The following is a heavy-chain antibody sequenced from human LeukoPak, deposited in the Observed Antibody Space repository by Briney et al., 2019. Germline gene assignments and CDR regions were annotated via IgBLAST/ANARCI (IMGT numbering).Heavy chain of an antibody. J-gene: IGHJ5*02. Sequence: GGSLRLSCAASGFTFSTYAMSWVRQAPGRGLEWVSAISVSGAGTYYADSVKGRFTISRDNSKNTLYLQMNSLSAEDTAVYYCAKDRVDYGRWFDPWGQGTLVTVSS. V-gene: IGHV3-23*01. D-gene: IGHD4-17*01. CDR2: ISVSGAGT. CDR3: AKDRVDYGRWFDP. CDR1: GFTFSTYA.